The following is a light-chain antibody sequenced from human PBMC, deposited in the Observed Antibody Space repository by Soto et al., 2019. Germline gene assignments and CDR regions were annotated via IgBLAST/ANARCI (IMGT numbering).Light chain of an antibody. CDR1: SRDVGNYKY. V-gene: IGLV2-8*01. CDR3: SSYAGSNLWV. CDR2: EVS. Sequence: QSALTQSPSASGSPGQSVTISCTGTSRDVGNYKYVSWYQQHPGKAPKLMIYEVSKRPSGVPDRFSGSKSGNTASLTVSGFQVEDEADYYCSSYAGSNLWVFGGETKLTVL. J-gene: IGLJ3*02.